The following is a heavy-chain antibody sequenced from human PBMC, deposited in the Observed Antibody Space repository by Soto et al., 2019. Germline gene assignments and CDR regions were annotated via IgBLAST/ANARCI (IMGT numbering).Heavy chain of an antibody. V-gene: IGHV3-49*04. CDR2: IRGETNGGTA. Sequence: GGSLRLSCTCSVVNFANYALTWVRQAPGKGLEWVGFIRGETNGGTADYAASLKGRITISRDDSKSIAYLEINSLQTEDTAVYYCTRYYYESSGYYVYWGQGTLVTVSS. D-gene: IGHD3-22*01. CDR1: VVNFANYA. J-gene: IGHJ4*02. CDR3: TRYYYESSGYYVY.